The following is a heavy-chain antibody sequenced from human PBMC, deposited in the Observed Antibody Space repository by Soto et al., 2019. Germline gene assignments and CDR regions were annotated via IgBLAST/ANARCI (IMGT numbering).Heavy chain of an antibody. CDR1: GGTFSSYA. Sequence: ASVKVSCKASGGTFSSYAISWVRQAPGQGLEWMGGIIPIFGTANYAQKFQGRVTITADESTSTAYMELSSLRSEDTAVYYCARDVMAARPYNWSDPWGQGTLVTVSS. D-gene: IGHD6-6*01. J-gene: IGHJ5*02. V-gene: IGHV1-69*13. CDR2: IIPIFGTA. CDR3: ARDVMAARPYNWSDP.